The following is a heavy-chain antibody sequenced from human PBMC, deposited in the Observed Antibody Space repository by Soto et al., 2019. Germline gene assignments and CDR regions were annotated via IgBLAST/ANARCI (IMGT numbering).Heavy chain of an antibody. J-gene: IGHJ6*02. V-gene: IGHV1-69*12. Sequence: QVQLVQSGAEVKKPGSSVKVSCKASGGTFSSYAISWVRQAPGQGLEWMGGIIPIFGTADYAQKFQGRVTITADESTSTAYMERSSLRSEDTAVYYCASHSGSSPEGRYYYGVDVWGQGTTVTVSS. CDR1: GGTFSSYA. CDR3: ASHSGSSPEGRYYYGVDV. CDR2: IIPIFGTA. D-gene: IGHD1-26*01.